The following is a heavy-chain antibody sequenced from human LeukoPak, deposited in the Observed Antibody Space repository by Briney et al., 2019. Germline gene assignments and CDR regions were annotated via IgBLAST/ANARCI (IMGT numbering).Heavy chain of an antibody. CDR3: ARLAISSSWFTAVSYGMDV. CDR2: IYYSGST. CDR1: GGSISSYY. V-gene: IGHV4-59*08. Sequence: PSETLSLTCTVSGGSISSYYWSWIRQPPGKGLEWIGYIYYSGSTNYNSSLKSRVTISVDTSKNQFSLKLSSVTAADTAVYYCARLAISSSWFTAVSYGMDVWGQGTTVTVSS. J-gene: IGHJ6*02. D-gene: IGHD6-13*01.